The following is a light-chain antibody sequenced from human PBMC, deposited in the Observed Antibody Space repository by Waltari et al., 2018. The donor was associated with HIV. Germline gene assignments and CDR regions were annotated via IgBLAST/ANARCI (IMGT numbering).Light chain of an antibody. J-gene: IGLJ3*02. CDR3: GTWDSSLSGAV. V-gene: IGLV1-51*02. CDR1: SSNIGSHY. CDR2: ENG. Sequence: QSVLTQPPSVSAAPGQKVTISCSGSSSNIGSHYVSWYHQLPGTAPTLLIYENGKRPSGIPARFSGSKSDTSATLVISGLQTGDEADYYCGTWDSSLSGAVFGGGTKVTVL.